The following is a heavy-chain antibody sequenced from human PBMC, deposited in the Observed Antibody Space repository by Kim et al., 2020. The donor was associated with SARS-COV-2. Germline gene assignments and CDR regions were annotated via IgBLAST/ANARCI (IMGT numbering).Heavy chain of an antibody. CDR3: AKDTGSRSFDY. CDR2: IGGSGYHT. J-gene: IGHJ4*02. Sequence: GGSLRLSCAASGFTFSSYAMNWVRQAPGKGLEWVSVIGGSGYHTYYADSVKGRLTISRDNSKNTLFLQRNSLRAEDTAIYYCAKDTGSRSFDYWGQGTLLTVSS. CDR1: GFTFSSYA. V-gene: IGHV3-23*01. D-gene: IGHD2-15*01.